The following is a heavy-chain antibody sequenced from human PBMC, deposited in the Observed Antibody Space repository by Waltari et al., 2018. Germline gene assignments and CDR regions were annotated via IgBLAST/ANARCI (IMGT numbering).Heavy chain of an antibody. Sequence: QVQLVESGGGVVQPGRSLRLSCATSGFTFSSYGIYWVPKAPGKGVEGVAFISYDGSNKEYADSVKGRFTISRDNSKNTLYLQMKGLRAEDTAVYYCTRKSQLLWTGQDYYYGMDVWGQGTTVTVSS. D-gene: IGHD2-2*01. J-gene: IGHJ6*02. CDR2: ISYDGSNK. CDR1: GFTFSSYG. CDR3: TRKSQLLWTGQDYYYGMDV. V-gene: IGHV3-33*01.